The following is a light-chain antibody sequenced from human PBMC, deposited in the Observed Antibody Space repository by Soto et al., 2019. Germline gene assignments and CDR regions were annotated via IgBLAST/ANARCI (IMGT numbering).Light chain of an antibody. J-gene: IGKJ1*01. Sequence: EIVMTQSPATLSVSPGERATLSCRASQSVSSNLAWYQQKHRQAPSLLIYGASTKATGIPARFICSGCGTEFTRTIISLQSEDVGVYYWQQYNNWPPWTFVQGTKMEIK. CDR2: GAS. CDR1: QSVSSN. V-gene: IGKV3-15*01. CDR3: QQYNNWPPWT.